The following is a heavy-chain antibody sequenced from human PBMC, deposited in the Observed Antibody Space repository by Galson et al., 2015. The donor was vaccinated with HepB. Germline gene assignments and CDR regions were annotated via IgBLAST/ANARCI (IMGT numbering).Heavy chain of an antibody. CDR2: IYGGGDT. CDR3: ARAPIVTPPDYYYYMDV. V-gene: IGHV3-53*01. Sequence: SLRLSCAVSGFTVSNSYMSWVRQAPGKGLEWVSNIYGGGDTYSADSVKGRFTISRDSSKNTLYLQMNSLRAEDTAVYYCARAPIVTPPDYYYYMDVWGKGTTVTVSS. D-gene: IGHD1-14*01. J-gene: IGHJ6*03. CDR1: GFTVSNSY.